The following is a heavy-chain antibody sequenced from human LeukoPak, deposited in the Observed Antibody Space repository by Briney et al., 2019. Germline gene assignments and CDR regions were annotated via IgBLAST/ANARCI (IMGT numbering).Heavy chain of an antibody. CDR1: GYTFTSYD. Sequence: ASVKVSCKASGYTFTSYDINWVRQATGQGLEWMGWMNPNSGNTGYAQKFQGRVTMTRNTSISTAYMELSSLRSEDTAVYYCASVRRGFGESSKYYSYYYMDVWGNGTTVPIS. CDR3: ASVRRGFGESSKYYSYYYMDV. V-gene: IGHV1-8*01. J-gene: IGHJ6*03. D-gene: IGHD3-10*01. CDR2: MNPNSGNT.